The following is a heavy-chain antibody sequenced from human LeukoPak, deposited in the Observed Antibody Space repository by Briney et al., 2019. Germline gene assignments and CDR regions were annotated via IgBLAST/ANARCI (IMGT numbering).Heavy chain of an antibody. CDR3: ANIVVVPAAPEDAFDI. CDR2: IRYDGSNK. J-gene: IGHJ3*02. CDR1: GFTFSSYG. V-gene: IGHV3-30*02. D-gene: IGHD2-2*01. Sequence: GGSLRLSCAASGFTFSSYGMHWVRQAPGKGLEWVAFIRYDGSNKYYADSVKGRFTISSDNSKNTLYLQMSSLRAEDTAVYYCANIVVVPAAPEDAFDIWGQGTMVTVSS.